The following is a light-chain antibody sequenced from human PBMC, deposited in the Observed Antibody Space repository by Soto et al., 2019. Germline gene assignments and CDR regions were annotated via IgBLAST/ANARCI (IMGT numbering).Light chain of an antibody. V-gene: IGKV3-15*01. CDR3: QQYSNWSPLT. J-gene: IGKJ4*01. CDR1: QSVNSD. Sequence: EIVMTQSPATLSVSPGERATLSCRASQSVNSDLAWYQQKPGQSPRLLIYDAFTRATGIPARFNASASGTEFTLPINGLRSEDFALYYCQQYSNWSPLTFGGGTKVEI. CDR2: DAF.